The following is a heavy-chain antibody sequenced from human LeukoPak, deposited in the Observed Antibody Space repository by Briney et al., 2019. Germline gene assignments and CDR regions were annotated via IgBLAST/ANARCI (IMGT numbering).Heavy chain of an antibody. D-gene: IGHD3-10*01. V-gene: IGHV1-2*02. Sequence: ASVKVSCKASGYTFTGYYMHWVRQAPGQGLEWMGWINPNSGGTNYVQKFQGRVTMTRDTSISTAYMELSRLRSDDTAVYYCARGAKFLITMVRGVYYFGYWGQGTLVTVSS. CDR3: ARGAKFLITMVRGVYYFGY. J-gene: IGHJ4*02. CDR1: GYTFTGYY. CDR2: INPNSGGT.